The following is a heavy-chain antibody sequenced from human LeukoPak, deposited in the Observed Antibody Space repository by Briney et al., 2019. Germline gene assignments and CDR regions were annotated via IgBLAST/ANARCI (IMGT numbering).Heavy chain of an antibody. J-gene: IGHJ1*01. V-gene: IGHV1-8*01. CDR2: MNPNSGNT. CDR1: GYTFISYD. D-gene: IGHD6-19*01. Sequence: GASVEVSGKASGYTFISYDINWVRQATGQGLEWRGWMNPNSGNTGYAQKFQGRVTMTRNTSISTAYLELSSLRSEDTAVYYCARGRQSQYFQHWGQGTLVTVSS. CDR3: ARGRQSQYFQH.